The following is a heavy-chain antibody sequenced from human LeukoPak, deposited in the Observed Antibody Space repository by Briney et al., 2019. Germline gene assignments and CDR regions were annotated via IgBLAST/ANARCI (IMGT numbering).Heavy chain of an antibody. CDR1: GGSISSYY. J-gene: IGHJ4*02. V-gene: IGHV4-59*01. D-gene: IGHD3-22*01. Sequence: SETLSLTCTVSGGSISSYYWSWVRQPPGKGLEWVGYIYYSGRTNYNPSLKSRVTISVDTSKNRFSLKLSSVTAADTAVYYCARLNYDSSGYPYDYWGQGTLVTVSS. CDR2: IYYSGRT. CDR3: ARLNYDSSGYPYDY.